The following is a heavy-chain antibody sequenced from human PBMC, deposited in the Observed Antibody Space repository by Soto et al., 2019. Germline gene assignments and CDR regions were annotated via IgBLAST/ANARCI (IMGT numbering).Heavy chain of an antibody. V-gene: IGHV4-39*01. J-gene: IGHJ6*02. CDR3: ARHVGDILTGYDYYYYGVDV. D-gene: IGHD3-9*01. Sequence: SETLSLTCTVSGGSISSSTYYWGWIRQPPGKGLERIGSFYYSGSTYYRTSLKSRVTISVDTSKNQFSLKLSSVTAADTAVYYCARHVGDILTGYDYYYYGVDVWGQGTTVTVSS. CDR1: GGSISSSTYY. CDR2: FYYSGST.